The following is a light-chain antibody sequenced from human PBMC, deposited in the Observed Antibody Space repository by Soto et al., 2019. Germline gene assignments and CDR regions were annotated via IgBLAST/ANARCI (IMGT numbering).Light chain of an antibody. Sequence: QSVLTQSPSASASLGASVKLTCTLSSGHSRYAIAWHQQQPEKGPRYLMKVNSDGSHNKGDGIPDRFSGSSSGAERYLTISSLQSEDEADYYCQTWGAGSWVFGGGTKLTVL. CDR3: QTWGAGSWV. V-gene: IGLV4-69*01. J-gene: IGLJ3*02. CDR2: VNSDGSH. CDR1: SGHSRYA.